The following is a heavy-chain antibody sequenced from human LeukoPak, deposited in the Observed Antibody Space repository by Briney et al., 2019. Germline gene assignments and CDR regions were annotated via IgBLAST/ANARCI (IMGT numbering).Heavy chain of an antibody. D-gene: IGHD4-17*01. CDR2: INHSGST. V-gene: IGHV4-34*01. Sequence: MASETLSLTCAVYGWSFSGYYRSWIRQPPGKGLEWIGKINHSGSTNYNPSLKSRVTMSVDTSKNQFSLNLSSVTAADTAVYYCAIYGDYTFDYWGQGTLVTVSS. CDR1: GWSFSGYY. CDR3: AIYGDYTFDY. J-gene: IGHJ4*02.